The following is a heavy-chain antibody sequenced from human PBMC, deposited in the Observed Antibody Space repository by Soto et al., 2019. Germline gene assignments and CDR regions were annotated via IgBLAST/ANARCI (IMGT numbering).Heavy chain of an antibody. CDR2: TRNKANSYNT. V-gene: IGHV3-72*01. D-gene: IGHD2-15*01. Sequence: EVQLVESGGGLVQPGGSLRLSCAASGFTFSDHYMDWVRQAPGKGLEWVGRTRNKANSYNTEYAESVKGRFTISRDDSKNSLHLQMNSLKTEDTAVYYCTRGPRTYCSGGNCYPSDYWGQGTLVTVSS. CDR1: GFTFSDHY. CDR3: TRGPRTYCSGGNCYPSDY. J-gene: IGHJ4*02.